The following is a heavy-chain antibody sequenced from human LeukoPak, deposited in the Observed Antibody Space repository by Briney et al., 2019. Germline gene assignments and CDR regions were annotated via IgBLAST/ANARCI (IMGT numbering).Heavy chain of an antibody. CDR3: VRRDTGWNYFDY. Sequence: PSETLSLTCAVSGGSINSHYWGWIRQPPGKGLQWIGDIYYTGKNNYNPSLKSRVTISLDTSKDHLSLNLNSVLAADTAIYYCVRRDTGWNYFDYWGQGILVTVSS. CDR2: IYYTGKN. D-gene: IGHD6-19*01. J-gene: IGHJ4*02. CDR1: GGSINSHY. V-gene: IGHV4-59*08.